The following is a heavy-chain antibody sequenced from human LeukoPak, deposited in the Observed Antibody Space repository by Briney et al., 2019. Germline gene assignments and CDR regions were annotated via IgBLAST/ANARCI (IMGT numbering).Heavy chain of an antibody. V-gene: IGHV4-59*02. CDR3: ASRKLGNDY. Sequence: SETLSLTCTISGGSVSDYYWSWIRQSPGKGLKWIGYIYHTGSTSYSPSLKSRVTISADTSQNQFSLKLSSVTAADTAVYYCASRKLGNDYWGQGTLVTVSS. CDR1: GGSVSDYY. CDR2: IYHTGST. D-gene: IGHD7-27*01. J-gene: IGHJ4*02.